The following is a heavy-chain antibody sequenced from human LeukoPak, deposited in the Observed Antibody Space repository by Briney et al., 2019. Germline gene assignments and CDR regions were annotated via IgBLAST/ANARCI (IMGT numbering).Heavy chain of an antibody. V-gene: IGHV3-33*08. CDR2: IWYDGSNK. D-gene: IGHD3-10*01. J-gene: IGHJ6*02. CDR3: ARKRGFGNYYYYGMDV. Sequence: GGSLRLSCSTSGFTLSNHFMHWVRQAPGKGLEWGAVIWYDGSNKYYADSVKGRFTISRDNSKNTLYLQMNSLRAEDTAVYYCARKRGFGNYYYYGMDVWGQGTTVTVSS. CDR1: GFTLSNHF.